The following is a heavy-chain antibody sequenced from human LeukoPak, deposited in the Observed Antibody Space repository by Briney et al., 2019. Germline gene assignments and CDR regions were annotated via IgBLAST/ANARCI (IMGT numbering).Heavy chain of an antibody. CDR1: GGSISSYY. Sequence: PSETLSLTCTVSGGSISSYYWSWIRQPPGKGLEWIGYIYYSGSTNYSPSLKSRVTISVDTSKNQFSLKLSSVTAADTAVYYCARRSGSSSWLYFDYWGQGTLVTVSS. D-gene: IGHD6-13*01. CDR3: ARRSGSSSWLYFDY. V-gene: IGHV4-59*08. CDR2: IYYSGST. J-gene: IGHJ4*02.